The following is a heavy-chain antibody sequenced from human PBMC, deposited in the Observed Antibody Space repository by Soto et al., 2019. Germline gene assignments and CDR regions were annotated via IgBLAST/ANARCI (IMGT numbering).Heavy chain of an antibody. D-gene: IGHD3-22*01. CDR1: GFTFSSYA. J-gene: IGHJ4*02. CDR2: ISYDGSNK. V-gene: IGHV3-30-3*01. CDR3: ARDLRAPSGYYSYYFDY. Sequence: QVQLVESGGGGVQPGRSLRLSCAASGFTFSSYAMHWVRQAPGKGLEWVAVISYDGSNKYYADSVKGRFTISRDNSKNTLYLQMTSLRAEDTAVYYCARDLRAPSGYYSYYFDYWGQGTLVTVSS.